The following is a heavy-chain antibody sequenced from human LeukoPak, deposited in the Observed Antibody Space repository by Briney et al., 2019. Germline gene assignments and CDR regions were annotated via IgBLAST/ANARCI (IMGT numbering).Heavy chain of an antibody. CDR3: AKDHWYYDILTGYSSPPPFDY. CDR1: GFTFSSYS. Sequence: PGGSLRLSCAASGFTFSSYSMNWVRQAPGKGLEWVSAISGSGGSTYYADSVKGRFTISRDNSKNTLYLQMNSLRAEDTAVYYCAKDHWYYDILTGYSSPPPFDYWGQGTLVTVSS. CDR2: ISGSGGST. V-gene: IGHV3-23*01. J-gene: IGHJ4*02. D-gene: IGHD3-9*01.